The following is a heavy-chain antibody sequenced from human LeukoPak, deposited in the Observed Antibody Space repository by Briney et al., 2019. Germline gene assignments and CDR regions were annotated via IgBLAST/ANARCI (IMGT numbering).Heavy chain of an antibody. CDR3: AKDLGRERAISSPGQDY. V-gene: IGHV3-30*18. CDR2: ISYDGSNK. Sequence: GRSLRLSCAASGFTFSSYGMHWVRQAPGKGLEWVAVISYDGSNKYYADSVKGRFTISRDNSKNTLYLQMNSLRAEHTAVYYCAKDLGRERAISSPGQDYWGQGTLVTVSS. CDR1: GFTFSSYG. D-gene: IGHD1-1*01. J-gene: IGHJ4*02.